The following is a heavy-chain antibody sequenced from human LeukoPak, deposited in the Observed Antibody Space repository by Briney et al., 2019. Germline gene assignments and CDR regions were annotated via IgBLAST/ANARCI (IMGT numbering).Heavy chain of an antibody. Sequence: ASVKVSCKASGYTFIGYSMHWVRQAPGQGLEWVGRINPNSGGTNYAQKFQGRVTMTRDTSIRTAYMELSSLRSDDTAVYYCARADCSSTSCLNAFDIWGQGTIVTVSS. D-gene: IGHD2-2*01. V-gene: IGHV1-2*06. CDR2: INPNSGGT. CDR3: ARADCSSTSCLNAFDI. CDR1: GYTFIGYS. J-gene: IGHJ3*02.